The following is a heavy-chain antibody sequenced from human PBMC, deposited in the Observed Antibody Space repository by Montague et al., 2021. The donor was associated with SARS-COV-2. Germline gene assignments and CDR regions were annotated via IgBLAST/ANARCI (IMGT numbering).Heavy chain of an antibody. J-gene: IGHJ6*02. CDR3: ARMVTIFSLGGYYYYYGMDV. V-gene: IGHV2-70*01. CDR1: GFSLSTSGMC. CDR2: XXWXXXK. D-gene: IGHD3-9*01. Sequence: PALVKPTQTLTLTCTFSGFSLSTSGMCVSWIRQPPGKALEWLAXXXWXXXKYXSTSLKTRPTISKDASKNQVVLTMTNMDPVDTATYYCARMVTIFSLGGYYYYYGMDVWGQGTTVTVSS.